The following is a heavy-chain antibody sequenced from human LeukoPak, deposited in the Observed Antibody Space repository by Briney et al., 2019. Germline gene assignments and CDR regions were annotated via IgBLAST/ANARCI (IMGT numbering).Heavy chain of an antibody. Sequence: SETLSLTCTVSGGSISTSSYYWGWIRQPPGKGLEWIGSIYHSRSTYYNASLKSRATISTDTSKNQFSLKLSSVTAADTAVYYCARHRWMEVYGSGSYYVDYWGQGTLVTVSS. CDR2: IYHSRST. V-gene: IGHV4-39*01. D-gene: IGHD3-10*01. CDR3: ARHRWMEVYGSGSYYVDY. CDR1: GGSISTSSYY. J-gene: IGHJ4*02.